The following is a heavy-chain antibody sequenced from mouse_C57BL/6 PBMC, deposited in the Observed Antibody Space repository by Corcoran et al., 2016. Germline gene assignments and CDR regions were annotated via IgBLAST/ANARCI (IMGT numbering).Heavy chain of an antibody. V-gene: IGHV1-76*01. CDR2: IYPGSGNT. CDR1: GYTFTDYY. Sequence: QVQLKQSGAELVRPGASVTLSCKASGYTFTDYYINWVKQRPGQGLEWIARIYPGSGNTYYNEKFKGKATLTAEKSSSTAYMQLSSLTSEDSAVYFCARGGYYGGYFDVWGTGSTVTVSS. J-gene: IGHJ1*03. D-gene: IGHD1-1*01. CDR3: ARGGYYGGYFDV.